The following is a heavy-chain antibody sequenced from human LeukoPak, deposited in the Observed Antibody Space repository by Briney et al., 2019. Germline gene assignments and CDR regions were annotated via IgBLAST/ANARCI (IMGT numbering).Heavy chain of an antibody. Sequence: GGSLRLSCAASGFTFNHYAMSWVRQAPGKGLEWVSSLSGGGDITWYADSAKGRFTISRDNSQSTLYLHMNGLRAEDTAVYYCANSEPSFHLGELSLPPYGYWGQGTLVTVSS. CDR1: GFTFNHYA. J-gene: IGHJ4*02. D-gene: IGHD3-16*02. CDR3: ANSEPSFHLGELSLPPYGY. CDR2: LSGGGDIT. V-gene: IGHV3-23*01.